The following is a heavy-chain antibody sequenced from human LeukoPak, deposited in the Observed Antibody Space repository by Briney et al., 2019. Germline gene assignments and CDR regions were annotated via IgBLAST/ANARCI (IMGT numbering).Heavy chain of an antibody. V-gene: IGHV4-4*07. J-gene: IGHJ6*03. CDR3: ARASSTSPYYYYYMDV. D-gene: IGHD6-13*01. Sequence: PSETLSLTCTVSGGSISSYYWSWIRQPAGKGLEWIGRIYTSGSTNYNPSLKSRVTMSVDTSKNQFSLKLSSVTAADTAVYYCARASSTSPYYYYYMDVWGKGTTVTVSS. CDR2: IYTSGST. CDR1: GGSISSYY.